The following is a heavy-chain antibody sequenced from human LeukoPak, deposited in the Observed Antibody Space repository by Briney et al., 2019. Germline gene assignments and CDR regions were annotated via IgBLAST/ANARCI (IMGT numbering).Heavy chain of an antibody. CDR1: GFTFSSYS. Sequence: GSLRLSCAASGFTFSSYSMNWVRQAPGKGLEWVSSISSSSSYIYYADSVKGRFTISRDNAKNSLYLQMNSLRAEDTAVYYCARVGASGIQLWLQDYWGQGTLVTVSS. V-gene: IGHV3-21*01. CDR3: ARVGASGIQLWLQDY. J-gene: IGHJ4*02. D-gene: IGHD5-18*01. CDR2: ISSSSSYI.